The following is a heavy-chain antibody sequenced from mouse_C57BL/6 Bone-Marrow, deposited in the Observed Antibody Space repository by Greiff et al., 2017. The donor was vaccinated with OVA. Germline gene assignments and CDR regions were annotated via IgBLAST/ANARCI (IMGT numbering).Heavy chain of an antibody. CDR1: GYSFTGYY. CDR2: IYPYNGVS. Sequence: EVKLQESGPELVKPGASVKISCKAAGYSFTGYYMHWVKQSHGNILDWIGYIYPYNGVSSYNQKFKGKATLTVDKSSSTAYMELRSLTSEDSAVYYCARPLGPDWYFDVWGTGTTVTVSS. D-gene: IGHD4-1*01. V-gene: IGHV1-31*01. J-gene: IGHJ1*03. CDR3: ARPLGPDWYFDV.